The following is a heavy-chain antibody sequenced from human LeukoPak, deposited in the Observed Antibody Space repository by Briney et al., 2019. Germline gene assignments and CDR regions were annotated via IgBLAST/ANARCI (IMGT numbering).Heavy chain of an antibody. D-gene: IGHD3-10*01. CDR1: GFTFSSYA. J-gene: IGHJ4*02. CDR3: AKDPLWFGELLYSYFDY. V-gene: IGHV3-23*01. CDR2: ISGSGGST. Sequence: GGSLRLSCAASGFTFSSYAMNWVRQAPGKGLEWVSAISGSGGSTYYADSVKGRFTISRDNSKNTLYLQMNSLRAEDTAVYYCAKDPLWFGELLYSYFDYWGQGTLVTVSS.